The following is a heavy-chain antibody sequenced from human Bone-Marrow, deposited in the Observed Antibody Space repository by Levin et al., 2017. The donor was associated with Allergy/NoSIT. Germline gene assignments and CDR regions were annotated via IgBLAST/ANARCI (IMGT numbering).Heavy chain of an antibody. D-gene: IGHD6-19*01. CDR2: INHSGST. CDR1: GGSFSGYY. J-gene: IGHJ3*02. CDR3: ARPRQGQWLVRGAFDI. V-gene: IGHV4-34*01. Sequence: PSETLSLTCAVYGGSFSGYYWSWIRQPPGKGLEWIGEINHSGSTNYNPSLKSRVTISVDTSKNQFSLKLSSVTAADTAVYYCARPRQGQWLVRGAFDIWGQGTMVTVSS.